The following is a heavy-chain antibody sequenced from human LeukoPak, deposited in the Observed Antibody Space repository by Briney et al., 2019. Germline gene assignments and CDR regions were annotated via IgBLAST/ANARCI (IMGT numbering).Heavy chain of an antibody. CDR1: GGSFSGYY. D-gene: IGHD2-2*01. V-gene: IGHV4-34*01. Sequence: SETLSLTCAVYGGSFSGYYWSWIRQPPGKGLEWIGEINHSGSTNYNPSLKSRVTISVDTSENQFSLKLSSVTAADTAVYYCARGGGWRPLRYCSSTSCRAINWFDPWGQGTLVTVSS. CDR2: INHSGST. CDR3: ARGGGWRPLRYCSSTSCRAINWFDP. J-gene: IGHJ5*02.